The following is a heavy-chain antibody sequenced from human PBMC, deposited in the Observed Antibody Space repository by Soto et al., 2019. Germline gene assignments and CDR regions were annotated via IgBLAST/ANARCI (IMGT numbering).Heavy chain of an antibody. CDR3: ARGRFWNTMVRGYYYMDV. CDR2: INHSGST. CDR1: GGSFSGYY. J-gene: IGHJ6*03. V-gene: IGHV4-34*01. Sequence: SETLSLTCAVYGGSFSGYYWSWIRQPPGKGLEWMGEINHSGSTNYNPSLKSRVTISVDTSKNQFSLKLSSVTAADTAVYYCARGRFWNTMVRGYYYMDVWGKGTTVTV. D-gene: IGHD3-10*01.